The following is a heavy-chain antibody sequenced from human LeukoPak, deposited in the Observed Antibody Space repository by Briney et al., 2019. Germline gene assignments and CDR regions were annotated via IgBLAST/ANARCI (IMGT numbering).Heavy chain of an antibody. CDR1: GGSIGSYY. CDR3: ARGGGNLDY. CDR2: IYYGGST. V-gene: IGHV4-59*01. Sequence: SETLSLTCTVSGGSIGSYYWSWIRQPPGKGLEWIGYIYYGGSTNYNPSLKSRVTISVDTSKNQFSLKLSSVTAADTAVYYCARGGGNLDYWGQGTLVTVSS. D-gene: IGHD4-23*01. J-gene: IGHJ4*02.